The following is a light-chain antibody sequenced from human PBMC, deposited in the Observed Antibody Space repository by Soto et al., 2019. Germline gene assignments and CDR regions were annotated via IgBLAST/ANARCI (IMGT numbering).Light chain of an antibody. Sequence: DIQMTQSPSTLSASVGDTVTITCRASQTIGSWLACYQQRPGKPPNRLMYKASSLGSWVRSRFSGSGAGTEFTLPIHCLPPDDFAPSYCQQYHMYLGTVGQGTNV. V-gene: IGKV1-5*03. J-gene: IGKJ1*01. CDR3: QQYHMYLGT. CDR1: QTIGSW. CDR2: KAS.